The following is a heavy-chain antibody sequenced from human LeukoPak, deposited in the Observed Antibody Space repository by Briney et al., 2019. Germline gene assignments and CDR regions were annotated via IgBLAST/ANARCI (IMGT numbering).Heavy chain of an antibody. J-gene: IGHJ4*02. D-gene: IGHD2-2*01. V-gene: IGHV1-46*01. CDR3: ARKDPSTGSDY. Sequence: ASVKVSCKASGYTFTSYYMHWVRQAPGQGLEWMGIINPSGGSTSYAQKFRGRVTMTRDTSTSTVYMELSSLRSEDTAVYYCARKDPSTGSDYWGQGTLVTVSS. CDR2: INPSGGST. CDR1: GYTFTSYY.